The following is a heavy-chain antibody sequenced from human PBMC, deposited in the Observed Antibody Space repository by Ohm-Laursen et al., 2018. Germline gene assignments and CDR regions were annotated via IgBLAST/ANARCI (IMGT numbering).Heavy chain of an antibody. D-gene: IGHD3-22*01. CDR1: GNTFTSYE. Sequence: GASVKVSCKASGNTFTSYEINWVRQAIGQGLEWMGWMNPNSGNTGYAQRFQGRVTMTRDTSISTAYMEMSSLRSEDTAVYYCARVPNSGGYYHNYYYYGMDVWGQGTTATVSS. CDR3: ARVPNSGGYYHNYYYYGMDV. J-gene: IGHJ6*02. V-gene: IGHV1-8*01. CDR2: MNPNSGNT.